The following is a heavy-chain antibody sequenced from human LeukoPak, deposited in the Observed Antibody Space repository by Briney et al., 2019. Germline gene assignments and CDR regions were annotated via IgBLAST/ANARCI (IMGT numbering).Heavy chain of an antibody. D-gene: IGHD6-13*01. CDR3: ARGTTGYSIPNWFDP. J-gene: IGHJ5*02. V-gene: IGHV4-59*01. CDR1: GGSISSYY. CDR2: IYYSGST. Sequence: SETLSLTCTVSGGSISSYYWSWIRQPPGKGLEWIGYIYYSGSTNYNPSLKSRVTISVVTSKNQFSLKLSSVTAADTAVYYCARGTTGYSIPNWFDPWGQGTLVTVSS.